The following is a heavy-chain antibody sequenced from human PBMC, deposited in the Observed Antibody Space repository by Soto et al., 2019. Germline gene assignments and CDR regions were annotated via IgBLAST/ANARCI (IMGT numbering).Heavy chain of an antibody. V-gene: IGHV3-23*01. CDR2: VSGSGGST. CDR3: SNLIAAAGTEWFDP. D-gene: IGHD6-13*01. J-gene: IGHJ5*02. CDR1: GFTFTSYA. Sequence: EVQLLESGGGLVQPGGSLRLSCAASGFTFTSYAMSWVREAQGKGLEWVSAVSGSGGSTYYADSVKGWFTISRDNSKNTLYLQMSSLRAGDTAVYYCSNLIAAAGTEWFDPWGQGTLVTVSS.